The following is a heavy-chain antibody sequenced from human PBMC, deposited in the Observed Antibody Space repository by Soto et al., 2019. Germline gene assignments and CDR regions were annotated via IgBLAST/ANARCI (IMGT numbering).Heavy chain of an antibody. CDR2: SHYGGCT. Sequence: QLQLQESGPGLVKASETLSLTCTVSGGSITRNNHFWGWIRQSPGKGLEWIGSSHYGGCTNYNPSLKSRVIMSAETSKNQFSLMMNSVTAADTAVYYCARLGSSGWYQGSYFDYWGQGTLVTVSS. V-gene: IGHV4-39*01. D-gene: IGHD6-19*01. J-gene: IGHJ4*02. CDR3: ARLGSSGWYQGSYFDY. CDR1: GGSITRNNHF.